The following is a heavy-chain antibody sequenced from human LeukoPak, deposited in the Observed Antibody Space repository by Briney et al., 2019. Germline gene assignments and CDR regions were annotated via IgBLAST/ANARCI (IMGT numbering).Heavy chain of an antibody. Sequence: PSETLSLTCTVSGGSISSYYWSWIRQPPGKGLEWIGYIYYSGSTNYNPSLKSRVTISVDTSKNQFSLKLSSVTAADTAVYYCARLEMATSTFDYWGQGTLVTVSS. CDR1: GGSISSYY. V-gene: IGHV4-59*08. CDR3: ARLEMATSTFDY. CDR2: IYYSGST. J-gene: IGHJ4*02. D-gene: IGHD5-24*01.